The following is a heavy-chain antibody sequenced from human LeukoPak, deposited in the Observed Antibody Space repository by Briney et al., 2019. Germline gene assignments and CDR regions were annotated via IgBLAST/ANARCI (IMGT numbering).Heavy chain of an antibody. CDR3: ARVGRHDILTGSYYYYMDV. V-gene: IGHV4-30-4*08. CDR2: IYYSGST. J-gene: IGHJ6*03. Sequence: PSETLSLTCTVSGGSISSGDYYWSWIRQPPGKGLEWIGYIYYSGSTYYNPSLKSRVTISVDMSKNQFSLKLSSVTAADTAVYYCARVGRHDILTGSYYYYMDVWGKGTTVTVSS. CDR1: GGSISSGDYY. D-gene: IGHD3-9*01.